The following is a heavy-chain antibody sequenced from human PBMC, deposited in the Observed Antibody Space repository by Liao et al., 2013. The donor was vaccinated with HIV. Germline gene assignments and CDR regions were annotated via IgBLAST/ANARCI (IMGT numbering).Heavy chain of an antibody. V-gene: IGHV4-39*07. Sequence: QLQLQESGPGLVKPSETLSLTCTVSGGSISSSSYYWGWIRQPPGKGLEWIGSIYYSGSTYYNPSLKSRVTISVDTPKNQFSLELTSVTAADTAVYYCARDLGWYDAFDIWGQGTMVTVSS. CDR1: GGSISSSSYY. CDR3: ARDLGWYDAFDI. J-gene: IGHJ3*02. D-gene: IGHD6-19*01. CDR2: IYYSGST.